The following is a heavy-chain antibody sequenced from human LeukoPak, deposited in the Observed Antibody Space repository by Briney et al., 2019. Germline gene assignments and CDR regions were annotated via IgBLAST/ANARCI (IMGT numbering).Heavy chain of an antibody. D-gene: IGHD6-13*01. CDR1: GYTFTSYD. CDR2: MNPNSGNT. Sequence: ASVKVSCKASGYTFTSYDINWVRQATGRGLEWMGWMNPNSGNTGYAQKFQGRVTMTRNTSISTAYMELSSLRSEDTAVYYCARGLGFGGIAAAGDNWFDPWGQGTLVTVSS. J-gene: IGHJ5*02. CDR3: ARGLGFGGIAAAGDNWFDP. V-gene: IGHV1-8*01.